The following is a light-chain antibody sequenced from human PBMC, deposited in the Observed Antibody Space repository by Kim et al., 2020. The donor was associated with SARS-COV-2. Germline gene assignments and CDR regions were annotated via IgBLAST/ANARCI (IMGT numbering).Light chain of an antibody. J-gene: IGKJ5*01. Sequence: AAVGDGVTITCPASQDIRNDLGWYQQNPGIAPKRLIYGASSLPSGVPSRFSGSGSGTEFTLTISSLQPEDFATYFCLQHNTYPITFGQGTRLEIK. CDR3: LQHNTYPIT. CDR2: GAS. CDR1: QDIRND. V-gene: IGKV1-17*01.